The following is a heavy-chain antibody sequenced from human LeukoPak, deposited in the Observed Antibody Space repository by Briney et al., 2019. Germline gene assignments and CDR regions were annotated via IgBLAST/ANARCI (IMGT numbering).Heavy chain of an antibody. Sequence: SVKVSCKASGGTFSSYAISWVRQAPGQGLEWMGRIIPIFGTANYAQKFQGRVTITTDESTSTAYMELSSLRSEDTAVYYCARGGGDGYNTFDYWAREPWSPSPQ. CDR2: IIPIFGTA. CDR1: GGTFSSYA. V-gene: IGHV1-69*05. D-gene: IGHD5-24*01. CDR3: ARGGGDGYNTFDY. J-gene: IGHJ4*02.